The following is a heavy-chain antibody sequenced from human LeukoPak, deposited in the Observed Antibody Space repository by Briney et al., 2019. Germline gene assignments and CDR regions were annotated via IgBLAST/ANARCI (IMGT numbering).Heavy chain of an antibody. CDR3: ARKRDSGSGSYHIFSGYYYYMDV. Sequence: GASVKVSGKASVYTYTSYGISWVRQAPGQGLEWMGWISAYNGNKNYAQKLQGRVTMTTDTSTSTAYMELRSLRSDDTAVYYCARKRDSGSGSYHIFSGYYYYMDVWGKGTTVTISS. D-gene: IGHD3-10*01. J-gene: IGHJ6*03. V-gene: IGHV1-18*01. CDR2: ISAYNGNK. CDR1: VYTYTSYG.